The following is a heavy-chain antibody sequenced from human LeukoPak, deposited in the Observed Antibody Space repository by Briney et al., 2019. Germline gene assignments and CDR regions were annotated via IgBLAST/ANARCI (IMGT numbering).Heavy chain of an antibody. CDR3: ARGGVGCFDY. V-gene: IGHV3-74*01. D-gene: IGHD6-19*01. Sequence: GGSLRLSCAASGFTFSDYWIHWVRQAPGKGLVWVSHINSDGSSATYADSVKGRFTISRDNAKNTVYLQMNSLRAEDTAVYFCARGGVGCFDYWGQGALVTFSS. CDR2: INSDGSSA. CDR1: GFTFSDYW. J-gene: IGHJ4*02.